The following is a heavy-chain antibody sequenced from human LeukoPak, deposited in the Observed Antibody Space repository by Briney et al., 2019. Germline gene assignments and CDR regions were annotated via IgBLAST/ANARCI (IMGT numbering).Heavy chain of an antibody. Sequence: PSETLSLTCTMSGTSITSVSHYWGWIRQPPGKGLEWIGDIYYTGSTYYSPSLRSRVTMSVHTSENQFSLRLNSVTAVDTAVYYCARRWGNIVGVTYEYWGQGTLVTVSS. V-gene: IGHV4-39*01. CDR1: GTSITSVSHY. J-gene: IGHJ4*02. CDR2: IYYTGST. CDR3: ARRWGNIVGVTYEY. D-gene: IGHD3-16*01.